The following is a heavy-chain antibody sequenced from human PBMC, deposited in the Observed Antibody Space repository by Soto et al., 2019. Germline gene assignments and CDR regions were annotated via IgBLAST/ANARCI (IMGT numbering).Heavy chain of an antibody. V-gene: IGHV1-8*01. CDR1: GYTFTRYD. CDR3: ARGPIIAARHQGNWYFDL. Sequence: GASVKVSCKASGYTFTRYDINWVRQATGQGLEWMGWMNPNSGNTGYAQKFQGRVTMTRNTSISTAYMELSSLRSEDTAVYYCARGPIIAARHQGNWYFDLWGRGTLVTVSS. CDR2: MNPNSGNT. J-gene: IGHJ2*01. D-gene: IGHD6-6*01.